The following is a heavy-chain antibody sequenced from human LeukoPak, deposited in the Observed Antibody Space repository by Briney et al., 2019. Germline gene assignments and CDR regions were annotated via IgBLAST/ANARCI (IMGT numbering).Heavy chain of an antibody. V-gene: IGHV3-9*03. CDR2: ISWNSGSI. CDR3: AKSPIAAAGHNWFDL. CDR1: GFTFDDYA. J-gene: IGHJ5*02. D-gene: IGHD6-13*01. Sequence: GRSLRLSCAASGFTFDDYAMHWVRQAPGKGLEWVSGISWNSGSIGYADSVKGRFTISRDNAKNSLYLQMNSLGAEDMALYYCAKSPIAAAGHNWFDLWGQGTLVTVSS.